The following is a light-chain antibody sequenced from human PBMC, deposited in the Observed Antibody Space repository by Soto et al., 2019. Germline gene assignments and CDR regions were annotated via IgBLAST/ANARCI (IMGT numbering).Light chain of an antibody. CDR1: SSNIGSNY. Sequence: QSVLTQPPSASGTPGQRVTISCSGSSSNIGSNYVYWYQQFPGTAPKLLIYRNNQRPSGVPDRFSGSKSGTSASLAISGLRSEDEADYYCAAWDDSLSGPVFGGGTKLT. CDR3: AAWDDSLSGPV. CDR2: RNN. V-gene: IGLV1-47*01. J-gene: IGLJ3*02.